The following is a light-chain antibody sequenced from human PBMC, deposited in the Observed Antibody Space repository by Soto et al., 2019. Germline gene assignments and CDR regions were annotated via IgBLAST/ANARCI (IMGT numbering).Light chain of an antibody. CDR2: DVT. CDR1: SSDVGGYNY. CDR3: SSYTGSGTYV. V-gene: IGLV2-14*03. J-gene: IGLJ1*01. Sequence: QSVLTQPASVSGSPGQSIAISCTGTSSDVGGYNYVSWYQQHPGKAPKLMIHDVTNRPSGVSNRFSGSKSGNTASLTISGLQTEDEADYYYSSYTGSGTYVFGTGTKVTVL.